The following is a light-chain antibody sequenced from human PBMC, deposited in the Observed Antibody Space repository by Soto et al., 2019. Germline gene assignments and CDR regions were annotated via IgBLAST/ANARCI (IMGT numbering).Light chain of an antibody. Sequence: QSVLTQPPSASGSPGQSVTISCTGTSSDVGGYNYVSWYKQHPGKAPKLMIYEVSKRPSGVPDRFSGSKSGNTASLTVSGLQAEDEADYYCSSYAGSNIDVVFGGGTKVTVL. CDR1: SSDVGGYNY. V-gene: IGLV2-8*01. CDR2: EVS. CDR3: SSYAGSNIDVV. J-gene: IGLJ2*01.